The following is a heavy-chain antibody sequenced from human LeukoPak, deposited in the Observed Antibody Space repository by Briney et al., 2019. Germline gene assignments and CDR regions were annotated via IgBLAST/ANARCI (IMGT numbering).Heavy chain of an antibody. V-gene: IGHV1-24*01. CDR1: GYTLTELS. Sequence: ASVKVSCKVSGYTLTELSMHWVRQAPGKGLEWMGGFDPEDGETIYAQKFQGRVTMTEDTSTDTAYTELSSLRSEDTAVYYCATFAPARLGTTALYYYYGMDVWGQGTTVTVSS. D-gene: IGHD1-1*01. CDR3: ATFAPARLGTTALYYYYGMDV. J-gene: IGHJ6*02. CDR2: FDPEDGET.